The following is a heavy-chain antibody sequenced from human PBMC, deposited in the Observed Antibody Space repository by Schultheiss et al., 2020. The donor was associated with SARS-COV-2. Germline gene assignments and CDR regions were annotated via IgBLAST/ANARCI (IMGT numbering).Heavy chain of an antibody. D-gene: IGHD4-11*01. J-gene: IGHJ4*02. CDR2: ISYDGSNK. CDR1: GFTFSSYG. CDR3: AKERLQPLMEVDY. Sequence: GGSLRLSCAASGFTFSSYGMHWVRQAPGKGLEWVAVISYDGSNKYYADSVKGRFTISRDNSKNTLYLQMNSLRAEDTAVYYCAKERLQPLMEVDYWGQGTLVTVSS. V-gene: IGHV3-30*18.